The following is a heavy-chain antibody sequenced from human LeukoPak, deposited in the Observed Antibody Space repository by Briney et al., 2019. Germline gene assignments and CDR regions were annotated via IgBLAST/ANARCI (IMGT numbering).Heavy chain of an antibody. CDR3: AKGRLPTDY. CDR2: ISDRDDSI. CDR1: GFTLSSYG. J-gene: IGHJ4*02. V-gene: IGHV3-23*01. Sequence: GGSLRLSCAAYGFTLSSYGMSWVRQAAGKGMEWVSEISDRDDSIDYADFVKARFTISRDNSKNTLYLQMNSLRAEDTAVYYCAKGRLPTDYWGQGTLVTVSS.